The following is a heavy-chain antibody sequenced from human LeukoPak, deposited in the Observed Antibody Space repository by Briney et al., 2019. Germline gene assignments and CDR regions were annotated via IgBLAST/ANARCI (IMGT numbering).Heavy chain of an antibody. CDR1: GYAFTGYY. D-gene: IGHD2-15*01. CDR2: INPNSGGT. J-gene: IGHJ3*02. CDR3: ASRWGELHAFDI. V-gene: IGHV1-2*02. Sequence: GASVKVSCKASGYAFTGYYMHWVRQAPGQGLEWMGWINPNSGGTNYAQKFQGRVTMTRDTSISTACMELSRLRSDDTAVYYCASRWGELHAFDIWGQGTMVTVSS.